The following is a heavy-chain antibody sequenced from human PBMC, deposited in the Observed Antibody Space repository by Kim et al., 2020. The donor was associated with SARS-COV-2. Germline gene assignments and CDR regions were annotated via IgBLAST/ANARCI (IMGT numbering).Heavy chain of an antibody. CDR1: GYSFTSYW. V-gene: IGHV5-10-1*01. CDR2: IDPSDSYT. D-gene: IGHD6-13*01. J-gene: IGHJ6*01. CDR3: AGSNIAAAGHYYYYGMY. Sequence: GESLKISCKGSGYSFTSYWISWVRQMPGKGMEWMGRIDPSDSYTIYSLSFQGYVTISADKSISIANLHWSSMKASDTAMYNCAGSNIAAAGHYYYYGMY.